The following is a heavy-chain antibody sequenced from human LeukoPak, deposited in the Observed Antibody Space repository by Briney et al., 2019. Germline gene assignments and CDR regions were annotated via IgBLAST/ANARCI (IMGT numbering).Heavy chain of an antibody. V-gene: IGHV1-69*02. CDR1: GGTFSSYT. CDR3: AVRARAYYYYMDV. Sequence: GAAVKVSCKASGGTFSSYTISWVRQAPGQGLEWMGRIIPILGIANYAQKFQGRVTITADKSTSTAYMELSSLRFEDTAVYYCAVRARAYYYYMDVWGKGTTVTVSS. CDR2: IIPILGIA. J-gene: IGHJ6*03.